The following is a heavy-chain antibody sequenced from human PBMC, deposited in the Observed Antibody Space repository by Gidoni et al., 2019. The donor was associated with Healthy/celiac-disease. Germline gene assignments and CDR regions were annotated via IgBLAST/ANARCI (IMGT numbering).Heavy chain of an antibody. CDR3: AREARRDGYNSVGNFDY. CDR2: IIPIFGTA. V-gene: IGHV1-69*01. D-gene: IGHD5-12*01. J-gene: IGHJ4*02. Sequence: QVQLVQSGAEVQKPGSSVKVSCKASGGTFSRYAISWVRQAPGQGLEWMGGIIPIFGTANYAQKFQGRVTITADESTSTAYMELSSRRSEDTAVYYCAREARRDGYNSVGNFDYWGQGTLVTVSS. CDR1: GGTFSRYA.